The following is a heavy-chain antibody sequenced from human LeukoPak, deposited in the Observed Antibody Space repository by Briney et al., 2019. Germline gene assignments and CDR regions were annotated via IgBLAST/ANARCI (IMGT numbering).Heavy chain of an antibody. CDR3: ASQVLGYCSGGSCYSFASYFDY. V-gene: IGHV4-31*03. CDR1: GGSISSGGYY. CDR2: IYYSGST. Sequence: PSETLSLTCTVSGGSISSGGYYWSWIRQHPGKGLEWIGYIYYSGSTYYNPSLKSRVTISVDTSKNQFSLKLSSVTAADTAVYYCASQVLGYCSGGSCYSFASYFDYWGQGTLVTVSS. D-gene: IGHD2-15*01. J-gene: IGHJ4*02.